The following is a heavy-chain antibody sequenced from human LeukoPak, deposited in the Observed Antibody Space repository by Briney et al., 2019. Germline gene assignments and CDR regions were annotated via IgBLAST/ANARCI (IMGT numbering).Heavy chain of an antibody. D-gene: IGHD3-22*01. J-gene: IGHJ4*02. CDR1: GYTFTSYY. CDR2: INPSGGST. Sequence: ALVKVSCKASGYTFTSYYLYWVRQAPGQGLEWRGVINPSGGSTTSAQKFQGRVTMTRDTSTSTVYMELRSLRSEGTAVYYCARGPGPADDGGGYCFDYWGQGTLVTVSS. CDR3: ARGPGPADDGGGYCFDY. V-gene: IGHV1-46*01.